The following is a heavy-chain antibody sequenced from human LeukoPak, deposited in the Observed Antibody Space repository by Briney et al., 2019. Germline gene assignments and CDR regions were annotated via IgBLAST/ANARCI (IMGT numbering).Heavy chain of an antibody. Sequence: PGGSLRLSCAASGFTFSSYAMSWVRQAPGKGLEWVSAISGSGGSTYYADSVKGRFTISRDNSKNTLYLQMNSLRAEDTAVYYCAKDKLRYFDCNWFDPWGQGTLVTVSS. V-gene: IGHV3-23*01. CDR1: GFTFSSYA. J-gene: IGHJ5*02. CDR2: ISGSGGST. CDR3: AKDKLRYFDCNWFDP. D-gene: IGHD3-9*01.